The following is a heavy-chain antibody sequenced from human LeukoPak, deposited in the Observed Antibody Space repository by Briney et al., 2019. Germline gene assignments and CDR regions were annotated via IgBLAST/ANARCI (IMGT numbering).Heavy chain of an antibody. D-gene: IGHD3-16*01. CDR1: GFTFNSYA. CDR3: AKRGGYETMAAFDY. CDR2: ISPGGSDT. V-gene: IGHV3-23*01. Sequence: PGGSLRPSCAASGFTFNSYAMSWVRQAPGKGLGGVSAISPGGSDTYYADSVRGRFTISRDNSKNTLYLQMSSLRAEDSAVYYCAKRGGYETMAAFDYWGQGTLVTVSS. J-gene: IGHJ4*02.